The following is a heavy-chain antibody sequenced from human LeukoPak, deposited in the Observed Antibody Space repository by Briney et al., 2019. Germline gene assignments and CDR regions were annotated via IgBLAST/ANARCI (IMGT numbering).Heavy chain of an antibody. J-gene: IGHJ4*02. CDR3: ARHGSSGWYYFDY. V-gene: IGHV4-39*01. D-gene: IGHD6-19*01. CDR1: GGSISSSSYY. CDR2: IYYSGST. Sequence: PSETLSLTCTVSGGSISSSSYYWGWIRQPPGKGLEWIGSIYYSGSTYYNPSLKSRVTISVDTSKNQFSLKPSSVTAADTAVYYCARHGSSGWYYFDYWGQGTLVTVSS.